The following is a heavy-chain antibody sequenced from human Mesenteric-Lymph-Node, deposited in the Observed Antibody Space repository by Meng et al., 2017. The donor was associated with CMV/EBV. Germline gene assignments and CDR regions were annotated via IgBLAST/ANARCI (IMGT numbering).Heavy chain of an antibody. J-gene: IGHJ4*02. Sequence: GSLRLSCTVSGGSISSYYWSWIRQPPGKGLEWIGYIYYSGSTNYNPSLKSRVTISVDTSKNQFSLKLSSVTAADTAVYYCTRDNRPGYSPYYFDYWGQGTLVTVSS. CDR1: GGSISSYY. CDR2: IYYSGST. V-gene: IGHV4-59*01. CDR3: TRDNRPGYSPYYFDY. D-gene: IGHD5-18*01.